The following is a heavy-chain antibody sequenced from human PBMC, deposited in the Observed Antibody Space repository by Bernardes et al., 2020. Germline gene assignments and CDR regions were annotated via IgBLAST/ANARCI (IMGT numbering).Heavy chain of an antibody. D-gene: IGHD2-21*02. J-gene: IGHJ2*01. CDR1: GFTFSNAW. Sequence: GGSLRLSCAASGFTFSNAWMSWVRQAPGKGLEWVGRIKSKTDGGTTDYAAPVKGRFTISRDDSKNTLYLQMNSLKTEDTAVYYCTTDTGCGGDCLYWYFDLWGRGTLVTVSS. CDR2: IKSKTDGGTT. V-gene: IGHV3-15*01. CDR3: TTDTGCGGDCLYWYFDL.